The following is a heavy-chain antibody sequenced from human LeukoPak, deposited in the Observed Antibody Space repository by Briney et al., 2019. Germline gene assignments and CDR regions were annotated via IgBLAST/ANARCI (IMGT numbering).Heavy chain of an antibody. CDR2: ISGSGGST. J-gene: IGHJ6*02. D-gene: IGHD6-19*01. V-gene: IGHV3-23*01. Sequence: ETLSLTCTVSGGSISSYYWSWVRQAPGKGLEWVSAISGSGGSTYYADSVKGRFTISRDNSKNTLYLQMNSLRAEDTAVYYCAKIESSGSAYGMDVWGQGTTVTVSS. CDR1: GGSISSYY. CDR3: AKIESSGSAYGMDV.